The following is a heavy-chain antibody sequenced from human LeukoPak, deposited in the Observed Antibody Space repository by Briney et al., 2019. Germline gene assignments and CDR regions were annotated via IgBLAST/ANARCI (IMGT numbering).Heavy chain of an antibody. CDR3: AGDGLGRVFRAVAGTGVFDY. CDR2: IIPIFGTA. CDR1: GGTFSSYA. Sequence: ASVKVSCKASGGTFSSYAISWVRQAPGQGLEWMGGIIPIFGTANYAQKFQGRVTITADKSTSTAYMELSSLRSEDTAVYYCAGDGLGRVFRAVAGTGVFDYWGQGTLVTVSS. D-gene: IGHD6-19*01. J-gene: IGHJ4*02. V-gene: IGHV1-69*06.